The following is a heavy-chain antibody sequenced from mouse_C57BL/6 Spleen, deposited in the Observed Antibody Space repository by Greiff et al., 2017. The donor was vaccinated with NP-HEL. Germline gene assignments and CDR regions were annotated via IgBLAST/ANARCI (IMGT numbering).Heavy chain of an antibody. V-gene: IGHV1-55*01. D-gene: IGHD2-1*01. CDR3: ARSRGNYGYFDV. Sequence: VQLQQSGAELVKPGASVKMSCKASGYSFTSYWITWVKQRPGQGLEWIGDIYPGSGSTNYNEKFKSKATLTVDTSSSTAYMQLSSLTSEDSAVYYCARSRGNYGYFDVWGTGTTVTVSS. CDR2: IYPGSGST. J-gene: IGHJ1*03. CDR1: GYSFTSYW.